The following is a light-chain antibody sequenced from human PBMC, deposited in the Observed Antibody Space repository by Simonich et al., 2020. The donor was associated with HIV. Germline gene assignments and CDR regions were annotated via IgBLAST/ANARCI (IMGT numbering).Light chain of an antibody. CDR1: QSVSST. V-gene: IGKV3-15*01. J-gene: IGKJ1*01. CDR3: QQYRYSPWT. CDR2: GAS. Sequence: EIVMTQSPATLSVSPGERATLSCRASQSVSSTLAWYQQKPGQAPRLLIYGASTRATGIPARFSGSGSGTEFNLTISSMQSEDFAVYYCQQYRYSPWTFGQGTKVEIK.